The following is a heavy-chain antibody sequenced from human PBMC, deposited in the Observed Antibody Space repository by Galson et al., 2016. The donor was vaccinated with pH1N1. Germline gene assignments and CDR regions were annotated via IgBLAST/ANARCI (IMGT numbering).Heavy chain of an antibody. J-gene: IGHJ6*01. CDR1: GFTFDEYA. D-gene: IGHD3-3*02. CDR3: AKDNLIFAGAGRMDG. V-gene: IGHV3-43D*03. Sequence: SLRLSCAASGFTFDEYAMHWVRQAPGKGLEWVSLISWDGGSIFYADSVEGRFTITRDNSKNSLFLEMNSLRAEDSALYYCAKDNLIFAGAGRMDGWGPGTPVTVS. CDR2: ISWDGGSI.